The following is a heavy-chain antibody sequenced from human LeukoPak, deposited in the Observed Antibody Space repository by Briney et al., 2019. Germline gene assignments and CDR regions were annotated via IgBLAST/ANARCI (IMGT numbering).Heavy chain of an antibody. CDR2: IKTDGSAK. Sequence: GGFLRLSCAASGFTFSRYWMSWVRQAPGKGLERVANIKTDGSAKNYLDSVKGRFTISRDNAKNSLFLQMNSLRGDDTALYFCARERPAAASAFEIWGQGQGSPSLQ. CDR3: ARERPAAASAFEI. D-gene: IGHD6-25*01. V-gene: IGHV3-7*01. CDR1: GFTFSRYW. J-gene: IGHJ3*02.